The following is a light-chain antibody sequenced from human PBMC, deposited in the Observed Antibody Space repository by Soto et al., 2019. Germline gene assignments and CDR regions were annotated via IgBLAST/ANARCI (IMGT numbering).Light chain of an antibody. V-gene: IGKV1-27*01. Sequence: DIQMTQSPSSLSASVGDRVTITCRASHGISTYLAWYQQKPGKVPKLLIYAASTLQSGVPSRFSGSGSGTDFTLTISSLQPEDVATYYCQKYNSAPLTFGGGTKVDIK. CDR1: HGISTY. CDR3: QKYNSAPLT. J-gene: IGKJ4*01. CDR2: AAS.